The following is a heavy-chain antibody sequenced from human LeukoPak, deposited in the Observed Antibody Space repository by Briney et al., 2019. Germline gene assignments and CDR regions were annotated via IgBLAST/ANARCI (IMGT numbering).Heavy chain of an antibody. Sequence: GGSLRLSCAASGFTFSSYWMSWVRQAPGKGLEWVANIKQDGSEKYYVDSVKGRFTISRDNAKNSLYLQMNSLRAEDTAVYYCARGSGFSGSYYRYYYMDVWGKGTTVTVSS. CDR1: GFTFSSYW. CDR2: IKQDGSEK. D-gene: IGHD3-10*01. V-gene: IGHV3-7*01. J-gene: IGHJ6*03. CDR3: ARGSGFSGSYYRYYYMDV.